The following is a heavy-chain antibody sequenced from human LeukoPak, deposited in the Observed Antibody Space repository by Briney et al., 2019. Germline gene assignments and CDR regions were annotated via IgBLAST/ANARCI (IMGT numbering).Heavy chain of an antibody. J-gene: IGHJ4*02. CDR2: IYDSGST. CDR3: ARTYSGRSYYFDC. V-gene: IGHV4-59*01. Sequence: PSETLSLTCTVSGGSISSFHWSWIRQPPGKGLEHIGNIYDSGSTYYNPSLKSRVTISVDTSKNQFSLKLSSVTAADTAVYYCARTYSGRSYYFDCWGQGTLVTVFS. D-gene: IGHD1-26*01. CDR1: GGSISSFH.